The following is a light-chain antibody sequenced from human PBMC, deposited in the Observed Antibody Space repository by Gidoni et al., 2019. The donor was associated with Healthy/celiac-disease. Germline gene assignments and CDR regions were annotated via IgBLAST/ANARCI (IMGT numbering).Light chain of an antibody. Sequence: DIQMTQSPSSLSASVGDRVTITCRASQSISSYLNWYQQKPGKAPKLLIYDASSLQSGVPSRFSGSGSGTDFTLTISSLQPEDFATYYCQQSYSTLSTFXQXTKVXIK. CDR1: QSISSY. V-gene: IGKV1-39*01. J-gene: IGKJ1*01. CDR3: QQSYSTLST. CDR2: DAS.